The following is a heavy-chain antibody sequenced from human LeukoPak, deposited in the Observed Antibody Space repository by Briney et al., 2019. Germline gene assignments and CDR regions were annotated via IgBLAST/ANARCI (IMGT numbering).Heavy chain of an antibody. CDR1: GFTFSSYA. CDR3: AKDQWSFSYFDY. V-gene: IGHV3-23*01. J-gene: IGHJ4*02. CDR2: ISGSGIST. Sequence: GGSLRLSCAASGFTFSSYAMSWVRQAPGKGLEWVSDISGSGISTYYADSVKGRFTISRGNSKNTLYLQMNSLRAEDTAVYYCAKDQWSFSYFDYWGQGTLVTVSS. D-gene: IGHD1-26*01.